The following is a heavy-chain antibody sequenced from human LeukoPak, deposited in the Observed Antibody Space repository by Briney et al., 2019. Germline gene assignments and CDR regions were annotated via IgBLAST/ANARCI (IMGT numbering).Heavy chain of an antibody. CDR3: ARDLWYFDWTNQFDY. Sequence: GGSLRLSCAASGLTFSSYGMHWVRQAPGKGLEWVSAVSTSGGSTYYADSLQGRFTISRDNAKNSLYLQMNSLRAEDTAVYYCARDLWYFDWTNQFDYWGQGTLVTVSS. V-gene: IGHV3-21*01. D-gene: IGHD3-9*01. J-gene: IGHJ4*02. CDR1: GLTFSSYG. CDR2: VSTSGGST.